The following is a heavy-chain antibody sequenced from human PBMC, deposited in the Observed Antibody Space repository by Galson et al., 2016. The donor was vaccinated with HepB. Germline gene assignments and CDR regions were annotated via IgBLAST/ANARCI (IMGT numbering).Heavy chain of an antibody. CDR1: GFAFSSYT. CDR3: ARDHWPAFNFDL. V-gene: IGHV3-30*04. D-gene: IGHD1-1*01. CDR2: ISADGTTE. Sequence: SLRLSCAASGFAFSSYTMDWIRQTPGKGLEWVALISADGTTEYYAGPVQGRLSISRDTPKNTLYLQLNSLRPDDTAVYYCARDHWPAFNFDLWGRGTLVTVSS. J-gene: IGHJ4*02.